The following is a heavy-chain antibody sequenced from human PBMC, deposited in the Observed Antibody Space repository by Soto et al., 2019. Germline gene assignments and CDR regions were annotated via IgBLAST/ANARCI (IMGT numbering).Heavy chain of an antibody. Sequence: QVQLVQSGAELKKPGSSVKVSCKASGGTFSSYAISWVRQAPGQGLEWMGGIIPIPGTANYAQKFQGSVTITADESTSTAYMELSSLRSEDTAVYYCARSQGSSTSLEIYYYYYYGMDVWGQGTTVTVSS. CDR1: GGTFSSYA. J-gene: IGHJ6*02. CDR3: ARSQGSSTSLEIYYYYYYGMDV. CDR2: IIPIPGTA. D-gene: IGHD2-2*01. V-gene: IGHV1-69*01.